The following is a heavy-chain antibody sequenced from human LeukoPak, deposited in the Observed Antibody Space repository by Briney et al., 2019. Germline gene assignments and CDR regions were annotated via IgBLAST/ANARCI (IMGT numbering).Heavy chain of an antibody. CDR2: IYYSRNP. CDR3: AREKIGTGTVLGKDYYYMDV. V-gene: IGHV4-39*07. D-gene: IGHD3-16*01. J-gene: IGHJ6*03. CDR1: GGSISSSSYY. Sequence: KTSETLSLTCTVSGGSISSSSYYWGWIRQLPGKGLEWIGSIYYSRNPYYNPSLKSRVTISVDTSKNQFSLKLSSVTAADTAMYYCAREKIGTGTVLGKDYYYMDVWGKGTTVTISS.